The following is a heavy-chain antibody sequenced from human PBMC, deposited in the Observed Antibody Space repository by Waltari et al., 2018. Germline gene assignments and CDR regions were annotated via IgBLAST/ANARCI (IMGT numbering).Heavy chain of an antibody. CDR2: IDKRGSTI. CDR3: ARDPHQAGDY. J-gene: IGHJ4*02. Sequence: QVQVVESGGGLVKPGGSLRLSCVASGFPFPDYYMSWIRQAAGKGLEWVSFIDKRGSTIFYADSVKGRFTVSRDNAKNSLYLQMNTLSPDDTAVYYCARDPHQAGDYWGQGTLVTVSS. CDR1: GFPFPDYY. V-gene: IGHV3-11*01. D-gene: IGHD2-2*01.